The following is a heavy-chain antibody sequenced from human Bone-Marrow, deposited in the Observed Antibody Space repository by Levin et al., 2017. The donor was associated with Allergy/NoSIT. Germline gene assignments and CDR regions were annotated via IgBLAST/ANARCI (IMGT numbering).Heavy chain of an antibody. D-gene: IGHD3-22*01. J-gene: IGHJ3*02. V-gene: IGHV1-69*04. CDR1: GGTFSSFT. CDR3: ARDGYESSGYYYDDAFDI. Sequence: KISCKASGGTFSSFTISWVRQAPGQGPEWMGRIVPLLYVPIYAQKFQGRVTITADQSASTAYMELSSLRSDDTAIYYFARDGYESSGYYYDDAFDIWGQGTMVTVSS. CDR2: IVPLLYVP.